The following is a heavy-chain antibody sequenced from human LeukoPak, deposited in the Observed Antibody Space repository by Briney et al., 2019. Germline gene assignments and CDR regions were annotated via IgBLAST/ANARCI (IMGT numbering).Heavy chain of an antibody. Sequence: QTGGSLRLSCAASGFAFSRPAMHWVRQTPGKWLEWVAFIRFDESNTYYIESVKGRFTISRNTTSQTLYLEMTDLKPDDTGVYYCARVYGVRSHYLPGYWGQGTPVTVSS. CDR1: GFAFSRPA. V-gene: IGHV3-30*04. D-gene: IGHD4/OR15-4a*01. CDR3: ARVYGVRSHYLPGY. CDR2: IRFDESNT. J-gene: IGHJ4*02.